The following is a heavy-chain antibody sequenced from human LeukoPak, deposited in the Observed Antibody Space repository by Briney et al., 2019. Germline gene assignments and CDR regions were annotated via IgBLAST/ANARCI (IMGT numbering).Heavy chain of an antibody. V-gene: IGHV1-2*04. CDR2: INPNSGGT. D-gene: IGHD6-19*01. CDR3: ARDRNGGSGWLNWFDP. J-gene: IGHJ5*02. CDR1: GYTFTGYY. Sequence: VSVKVSCKASGYTFTGYYMHWVRQAPGQGLEWMGWINPNSGGTNYAQKFQGWVTMTRDTSISTAYMELSRLRSDDTAVYYCARDRNGGSGWLNWFDPWGQGTLVTVSS.